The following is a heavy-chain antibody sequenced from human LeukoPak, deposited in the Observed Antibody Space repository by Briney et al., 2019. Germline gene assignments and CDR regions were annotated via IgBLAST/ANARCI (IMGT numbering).Heavy chain of an antibody. CDR3: ARYDTGGFDF. Sequence: PSETLSLTCTVSGGSISGGSYYWSWLRQHPGKGLEWIGYIYYSGSTYYNPSLKSRVTISLDTSKNQFSLKLSSVTAADTAVYYCARYDTGGFDFWGQGTLVTVSS. V-gene: IGHV4-31*03. J-gene: IGHJ4*02. CDR2: IYYSGST. D-gene: IGHD3-9*01. CDR1: GGSISGGSYY.